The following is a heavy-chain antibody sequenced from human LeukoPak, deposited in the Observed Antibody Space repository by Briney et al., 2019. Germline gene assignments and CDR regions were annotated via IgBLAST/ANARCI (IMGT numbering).Heavy chain of an antibody. D-gene: IGHD3-22*01. CDR3: ARRSAMIVVVITGGAFDY. J-gene: IGHJ4*02. CDR1: GGSISYYY. Sequence: SETLSLTCTVSGGSISYYYWSWIRQSPGKGLEWIGSIYYSGSTYYNPSLKSRVTISVDTSKNQFSLKLSSVTAADTAVYYCARRSAMIVVVITGGAFDYWGQGTLVTVSS. V-gene: IGHV4-59*05. CDR2: IYYSGST.